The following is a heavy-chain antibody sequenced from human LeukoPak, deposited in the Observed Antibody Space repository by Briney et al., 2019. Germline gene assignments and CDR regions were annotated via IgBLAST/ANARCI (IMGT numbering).Heavy chain of an antibody. Sequence: PGGSLRLSCAASGFTFSRYDMQWVRQAPGKGLEWVAVVSFDGAKEYYADSAKGRFTISRDNSKNTLYLQMNRLRAENTAVYYCARDETPTNGYDSYDFWGQGTLVTVST. CDR1: GFTFSRYD. V-gene: IGHV3-30*03. CDR3: ARDETPTNGYDSYDF. CDR2: VSFDGAKE. D-gene: IGHD5-12*01. J-gene: IGHJ4*02.